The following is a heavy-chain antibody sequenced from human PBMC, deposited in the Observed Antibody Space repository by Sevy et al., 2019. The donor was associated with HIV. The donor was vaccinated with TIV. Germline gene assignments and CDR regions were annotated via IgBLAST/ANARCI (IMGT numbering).Heavy chain of an antibody. J-gene: IGHJ4*02. D-gene: IGHD2-15*01. CDR3: AKDISGEGYLGSGYFDY. CDR2: ITWDGGST. CDR1: GFTFGDYT. Sequence: GGSLRLSCAASGFTFGDYTMNWVRQAPGKGLEWVSLITWDGGSTYYADSVKGRFTISRDNSKNSLYLQMNSLRTEDAALYYCAKDISGEGYLGSGYFDYWGQGTLVTVSS. V-gene: IGHV3-43*01.